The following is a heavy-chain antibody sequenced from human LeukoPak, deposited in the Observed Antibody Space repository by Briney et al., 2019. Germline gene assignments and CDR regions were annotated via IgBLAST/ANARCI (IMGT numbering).Heavy chain of an antibody. CDR2: IKSETDGGTT. CDR1: GFTFSNAW. D-gene: IGHD3-9*01. CDR3: TTDQIKYYDILTGYYYFDY. Sequence: GGSLRLSCAASGFTFSNAWMNWVRQAPGKGLEWVGRIKSETDGGTTDYAAPVKSRFTISRDDSKNTLYLQMNSLKTEDTAVYYCTTDQIKYYDILTGYYYFDYWGQGTLVTVSS. J-gene: IGHJ4*02. V-gene: IGHV3-15*07.